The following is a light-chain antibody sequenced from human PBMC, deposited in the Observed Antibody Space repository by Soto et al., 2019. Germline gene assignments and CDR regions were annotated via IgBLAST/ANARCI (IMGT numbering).Light chain of an antibody. J-gene: IGLJ2*01. CDR3: SSYTSSSTLEDVV. V-gene: IGLV2-14*01. Sequence: QSVLTQPASVSGSPGQSITISCTGTSSDVGGYNYVSWYQQHPGKAPKLMIYEVSNRPSGVSNRFSGSKSGNTASLTISGLQAEDEADYYCSSYTSSSTLEDVVFGGGTKLTVL. CDR2: EVS. CDR1: SSDVGGYNY.